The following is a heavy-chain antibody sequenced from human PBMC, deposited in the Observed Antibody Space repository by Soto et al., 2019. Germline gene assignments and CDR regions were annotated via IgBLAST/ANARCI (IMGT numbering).Heavy chain of an antibody. CDR1: GGSISRNY. Sequence: PSETLSLTCTVSGGSISRNYWSWIRQPPGKGLEWIGYIYYNGATNYNPSLRNRVTMSVDTTKNQFSLKLTSVTAADTAVYYCVRQSSYGSGSYYDYWGQGTLVTVSS. CDR2: IYYNGAT. D-gene: IGHD3-10*01. CDR3: VRQSSYGSGSYYDY. J-gene: IGHJ4*02. V-gene: IGHV4-59*08.